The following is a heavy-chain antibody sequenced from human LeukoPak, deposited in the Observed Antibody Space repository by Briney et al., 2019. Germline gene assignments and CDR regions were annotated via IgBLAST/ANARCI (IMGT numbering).Heavy chain of an antibody. J-gene: IGHJ6*03. CDR3: ARRAAGGTPGNYYYYMDV. D-gene: IGHD1-1*01. V-gene: IGHV1-69*05. Sequence: SVKVSCKASGGTFSSYAISWVRQAPGQGLEWMGGIIPIFGTANYAQKFQGRVTITTDESTSTAYMELSSLRSEDTAVYYCARRAAGGTPGNYYYYMDVWGEGTTVTVSS. CDR2: IIPIFGTA. CDR1: GGTFSSYA.